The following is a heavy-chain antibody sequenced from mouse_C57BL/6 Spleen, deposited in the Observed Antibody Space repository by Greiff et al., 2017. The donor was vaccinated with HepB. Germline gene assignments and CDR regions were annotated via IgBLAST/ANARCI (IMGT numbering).Heavy chain of an antibody. Sequence: VQLQQSGPELVKPGASVKISCKASGYSFTSSCMNWVQQRPGKGLEWIGRIYPGDGDTNSTGKFKGKATLTADNSSSTAYMQLSSLASEDSAVYFCASFSPVTTVFDYWGQGTTLTVST. CDR3: ASFSPVTTVFDY. CDR2: IYPGDGDT. CDR1: GYSFTSSC. V-gene: IGHV1-82*01. J-gene: IGHJ2*01. D-gene: IGHD1-1*01.